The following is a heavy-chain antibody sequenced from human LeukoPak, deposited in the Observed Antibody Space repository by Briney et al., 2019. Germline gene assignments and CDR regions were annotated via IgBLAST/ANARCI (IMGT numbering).Heavy chain of an antibody. J-gene: IGHJ5*02. CDR3: ARWGRPGMVSSDWYSRLYRNWFGP. CDR1: GFTFRNYR. V-gene: IGHV3-7*01. CDR2: IKQDGSEK. D-gene: IGHD6-19*01. Sequence: GGSLRLSCAASGFTFRNYRMSWVRQAPGKGLEWVANIKQDGSEKYYLDSVKGRFPISGDNAKKSLYLHMNSLRAEDTAVYYCARWGRPGMVSSDWYSRLYRNWFGPWGQGTLVTVSS.